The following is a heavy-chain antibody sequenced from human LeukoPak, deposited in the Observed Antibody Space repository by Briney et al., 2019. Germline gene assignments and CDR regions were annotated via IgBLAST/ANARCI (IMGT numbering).Heavy chain of an antibody. CDR2: IYHSGST. CDR1: GYSISSGYY. CDR3: AGAAGGGGSYYGGAFDI. Sequence: SETLSLTCTVSGYSISSGYYWGWIRQPPGKGLEWIGSIYHSGSTYYNPSLKSRVTISVDTSKNQFSLKLSSVTAADTAVYYWAGAAGGGGSYYGGAFDIWGQGTMVTVSS. J-gene: IGHJ3*02. V-gene: IGHV4-38-2*02. D-gene: IGHD1-26*01.